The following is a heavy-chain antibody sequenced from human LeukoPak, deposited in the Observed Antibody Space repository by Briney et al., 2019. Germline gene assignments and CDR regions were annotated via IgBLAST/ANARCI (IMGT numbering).Heavy chain of an antibody. CDR2: ISYDGSNK. Sequence: GRSLRLSCAASGFTFSSYAMHWVRQAPGKGLEWVAVISYDGSNKYYADSVKGRFTISRDNAKNSLYLQMNSLRAEDTAVYYCARDYYDSSGYYVSPFFDYWGQGTLVTVSS. V-gene: IGHV3-30-3*01. CDR3: ARDYYDSSGYYVSPFFDY. J-gene: IGHJ4*02. CDR1: GFTFSSYA. D-gene: IGHD3-22*01.